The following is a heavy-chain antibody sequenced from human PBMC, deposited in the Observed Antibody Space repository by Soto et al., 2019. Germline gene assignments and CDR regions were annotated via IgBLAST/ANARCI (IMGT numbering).Heavy chain of an antibody. D-gene: IGHD2-8*01. V-gene: IGHV3-30*04. Sequence: QEQLVESGGGVVQPGRSLRLSCAASGFSFRTYAMHWVRQAPGKGLEWVAVISSDGRKEFYVDSVKGRFTISRDNSKNTQYLQMNSPRADDTAMYYCARDNGGYWGQGTLVTVSS. CDR1: GFSFRTYA. CDR3: ARDNGGY. CDR2: ISSDGRKE. J-gene: IGHJ4*02.